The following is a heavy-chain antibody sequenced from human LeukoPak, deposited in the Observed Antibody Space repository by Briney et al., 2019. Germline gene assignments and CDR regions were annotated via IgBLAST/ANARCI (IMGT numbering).Heavy chain of an antibody. D-gene: IGHD4-17*01. CDR3: AKDILFRDYGDYDGLDY. Sequence: PGGSLILSCAASGVTVSNNFMSWVRQAPGKGLEWVSGISWNSGSIGYADSVKGRFTISRDNAKNSLYLQMNSLRAEDTALYYCAKDILFRDYGDYDGLDYWGQGTLVTVSS. CDR1: GVTVSNNF. V-gene: IGHV3-9*01. J-gene: IGHJ4*02. CDR2: ISWNSGSI.